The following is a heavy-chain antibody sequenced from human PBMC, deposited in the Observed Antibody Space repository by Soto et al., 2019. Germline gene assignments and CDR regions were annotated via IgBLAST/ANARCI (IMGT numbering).Heavy chain of an antibody. CDR3: ARLYNAFDI. J-gene: IGHJ2*01. V-gene: IGHV4-4*02. D-gene: IGHD3-10*01. Sequence: SETLSLTCAVSGGSISSTNGWTWVRQPPGKGLEWIGEVFHSGSTNYNPSLQSRVTISVDKSKNQFSLKLSSVTAADTAVYYCARLYNAFDIWGRGTQVTVSS. CDR2: VFHSGST. CDR1: GGSISSTNG.